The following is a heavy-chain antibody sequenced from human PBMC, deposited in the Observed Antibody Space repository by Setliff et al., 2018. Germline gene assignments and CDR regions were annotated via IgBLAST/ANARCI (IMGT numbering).Heavy chain of an antibody. Sequence: PGGSLRLSCAASGFTFTNYWMTWVRQAPGKGLEWVANIERDGSEKSYVDSVKGRFTISRDNAKNSVYLEMNSLSAEDTAVYYCARSMFSGYLPLGGKYSMDVWGKGTMVTVSS. J-gene: IGHJ6*03. CDR1: GFTFTNYW. CDR3: ARSMFSGYLPLGGKYSMDV. D-gene: IGHD3-22*01. CDR2: IERDGSEK. V-gene: IGHV3-7*03.